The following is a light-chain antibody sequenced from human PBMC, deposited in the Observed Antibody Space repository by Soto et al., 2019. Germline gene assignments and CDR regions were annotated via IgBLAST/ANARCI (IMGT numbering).Light chain of an antibody. V-gene: IGKV3-20*01. CDR2: RAS. CDR1: QSVTSGY. Sequence: EIVLTQSPGTLSLSPGERATLSCRASQSVTSGYLGWYQQKPGQAPRLLISRASSRATGISDRFSGSGSGTDFTLTISRLEPEDCAVYYCQHYGTSPTMYTFGQGTK. CDR3: QHYGTSPTMYT. J-gene: IGKJ2*01.